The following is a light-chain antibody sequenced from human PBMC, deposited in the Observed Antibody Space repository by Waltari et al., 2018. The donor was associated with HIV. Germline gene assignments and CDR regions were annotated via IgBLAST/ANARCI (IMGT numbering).Light chain of an antibody. CDR1: QIVSSAY. CDR3: HQYANSPET. V-gene: IGKV3-20*01. CDR2: GAS. Sequence: EIVLTQSPGTLSLSPGETVTLSCRASQIVSSAYFAWYQQKPGQSPRLLIYGASTRATAVPDRFSCSGFGTDFTLTISSREPEDFAVYYCHQYANSPETFGRGARVELK. J-gene: IGKJ1*01.